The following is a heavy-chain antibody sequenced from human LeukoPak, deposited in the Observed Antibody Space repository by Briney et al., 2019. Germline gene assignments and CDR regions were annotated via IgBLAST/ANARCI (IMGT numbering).Heavy chain of an antibody. V-gene: IGHV1-8*03. CDR3: ARAAIFGVAFDY. D-gene: IGHD3-3*01. CDR1: GYTLTELS. J-gene: IGHJ4*02. CDR2: MNPNSGNT. Sequence: ASVKVSCKVSGYTLTELSMHWVRQAPGKGLEWMGWMNPNSGNTGYAQKFQGRVTITRNTSISTAYMELSSLRSEDTAVYYCARAAIFGVAFDYWGQGTLVTVSS.